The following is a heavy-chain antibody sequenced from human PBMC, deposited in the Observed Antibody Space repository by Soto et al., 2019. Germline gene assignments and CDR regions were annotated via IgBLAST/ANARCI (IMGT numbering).Heavy chain of an antibody. V-gene: IGHV3-7*04. CDR2: IKQDGSEK. CDR1: GFTFSSYW. J-gene: IGHJ6*02. D-gene: IGHD1-1*01. CDR3: SRGANWNYYCGMDV. Sequence: GGSLRLSCAASGFTFSSYWMSWVRQAPGKGLEWVANIKQDGSEKYYVDSVKGRFTISRDNAKNSLYLQMNSLKAEDTAAYYCSRGANWNYYCGMDVWGQGTTVTVSS.